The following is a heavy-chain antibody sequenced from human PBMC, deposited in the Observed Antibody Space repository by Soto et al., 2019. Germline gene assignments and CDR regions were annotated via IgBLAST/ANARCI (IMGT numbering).Heavy chain of an antibody. V-gene: IGHV1-3*01. Sequence: GASVKVSCKTSGHTLWNYGISWVRQAPGQGLEWMGWISAGNDNTKYSQKFQGRVTITRDTSASTAYMELSSLRSEDTAVYYCAREAIVLVPADNYYYYYGMDVWGQGTTVTVSS. J-gene: IGHJ6*02. CDR3: AREAIVLVPADNYYYYYGMDV. CDR2: ISAGNDNT. CDR1: GHTLWNYG. D-gene: IGHD2-2*01.